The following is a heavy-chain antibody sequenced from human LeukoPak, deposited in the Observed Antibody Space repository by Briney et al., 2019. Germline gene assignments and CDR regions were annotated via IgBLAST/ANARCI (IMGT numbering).Heavy chain of an antibody. CDR2: IGGSGDKT. D-gene: IGHD6-19*01. CDR3: VRRGDASSGWGDHDF. V-gene: IGHV3-23*01. CDR1: GFTFDRNA. J-gene: IGHJ4*02. Sequence: GGSLRLSCAASGFTFDRNAISWVRQAPGKGLEWVSTIGGSGDKTFYADSVKGRFTISRDNSKNMVHLQMNSLTGEDTALYYCVRRGDASSGWGDHDFWGQGALVTVSS.